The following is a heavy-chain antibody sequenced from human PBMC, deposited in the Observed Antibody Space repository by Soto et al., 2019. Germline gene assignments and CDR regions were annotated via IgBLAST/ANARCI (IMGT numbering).Heavy chain of an antibody. J-gene: IGHJ4*02. CDR1: GYSLSSGYY. CDR3: ARRHSSSWYGLDY. D-gene: IGHD6-13*01. CDR2: IYHSGST. Sequence: PSETLSLTCAVSGYSLSSGYYWGWIRQPPGKGLEWIGSIYHSGSTYYNPSLKSRVTISVDTSKNQFSLNLNSVTAADTAVYYCARRHSSSWYGLDYWGQGTLFTVSS. V-gene: IGHV4-38-2*01.